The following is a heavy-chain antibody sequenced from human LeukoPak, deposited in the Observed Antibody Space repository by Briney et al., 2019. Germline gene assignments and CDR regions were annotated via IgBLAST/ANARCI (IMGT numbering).Heavy chain of an antibody. V-gene: IGHV1-69*02. D-gene: IGHD3-22*01. CDR1: GGTFSSYT. Sequence: SVKVSCKASGGTFSSYTISWVRQAPGQGLEWMGRIIPILGIANYAQKFQGRVTITADKSTSTAYMELSSLRSEGTAVYYCARGAREYYYDSSGFVDYWGQGTLVTVSS. J-gene: IGHJ4*02. CDR3: ARGAREYYYDSSGFVDY. CDR2: IIPILGIA.